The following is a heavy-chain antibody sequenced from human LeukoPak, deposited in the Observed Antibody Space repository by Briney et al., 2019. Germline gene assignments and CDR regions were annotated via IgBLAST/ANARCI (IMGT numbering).Heavy chain of an antibody. Sequence: AGTLRLSCAASGFSFSDYWMRWVRQAPGKGLEWVAHINRNGGITKYADSVKGRFTICRDNAENTMYLQMNSLRGGDTAVYYCASDYDDSNGYYSNAFDHWGQGSLLAVSS. CDR2: INRNGGIT. J-gene: IGHJ4*02. D-gene: IGHD3-22*01. V-gene: IGHV3-74*03. CDR3: ASDYDDSNGYYSNAFDH. CDR1: GFSFSDYW.